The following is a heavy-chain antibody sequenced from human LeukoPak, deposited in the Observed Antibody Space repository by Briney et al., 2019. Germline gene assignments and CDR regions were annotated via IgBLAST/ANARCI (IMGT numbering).Heavy chain of an antibody. J-gene: IGHJ4*02. Sequence: GTSLRLSCEASGFSFNIHAMHWVRQAPGKGLKWVTGISYDGSNKYYADSVKGRFAISRDNSKNMQFLQMDSLRDEDTAVYFCAKGSQGSGGNYFDSWGQGMLVIVSS. CDR1: GFSFNIHA. CDR3: AKGSQGSGGNYFDS. V-gene: IGHV3-30*09. D-gene: IGHD3-10*01. CDR2: ISYDGSNK.